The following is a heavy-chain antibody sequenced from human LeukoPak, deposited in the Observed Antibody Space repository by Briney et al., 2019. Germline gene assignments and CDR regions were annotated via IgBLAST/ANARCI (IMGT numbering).Heavy chain of an antibody. V-gene: IGHV1-2*06. Sequence: ASVKVSCKASGYTFTGYYMHWVRQAPGQGLEWMGRINPNSGDTNYAQKFQGRVTMTRDTSISTAYMELSRLRSDDTAVYYCARDELGGSGSSDYWGQGTLVTVSS. J-gene: IGHJ4*02. CDR1: GYTFTGYY. D-gene: IGHD3-10*01. CDR2: INPNSGDT. CDR3: ARDELGGSGSSDY.